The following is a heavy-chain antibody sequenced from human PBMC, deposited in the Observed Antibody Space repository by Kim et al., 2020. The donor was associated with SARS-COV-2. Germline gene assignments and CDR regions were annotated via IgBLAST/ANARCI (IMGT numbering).Heavy chain of an antibody. CDR2: IYSSGST. CDR3: ARGPPRADCGANCYLDY. CDR1: GGSISSNY. V-gene: IGHV4-4*07. J-gene: IGHJ4*02. D-gene: IGHD2-21*01. Sequence: SETLSLTCTVSGGSISSNYCGWIRQSAGKGLEWIGRIYSSGSTDYNASLKSRVAMSVDTSKNQFSLELSSVTAADTAVYFCARGPPRADCGANCYLDYWGQGTLVTVSA.